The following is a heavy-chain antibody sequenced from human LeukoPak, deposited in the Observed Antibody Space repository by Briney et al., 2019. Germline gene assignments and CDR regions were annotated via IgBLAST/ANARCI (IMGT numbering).Heavy chain of an antibody. CDR3: ARGRRDFWSGYYASVASWFDP. V-gene: IGHV4-30-2*01. D-gene: IGHD3-3*01. J-gene: IGHJ5*02. CDR1: GGSISSGGYS. Sequence: ASETLSLTCAVSGGSISSGGYSWSWIRQPPGKGLEWIGYIYHSGSTNYNPSLKSRVTISVDTSKNQFSLKLSSVTAADTAVYYCARGRRDFWSGYYASVASWFDPWGQGTLVTVSS. CDR2: IYHSGST.